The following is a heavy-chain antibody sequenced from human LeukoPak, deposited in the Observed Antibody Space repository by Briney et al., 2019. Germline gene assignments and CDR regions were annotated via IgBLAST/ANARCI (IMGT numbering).Heavy chain of an antibody. V-gene: IGHV3-21*01. D-gene: IGHD3-10*01. CDR1: EFSFSDYT. CDR2: ISSSSGNI. J-gene: IGHJ6*02. Sequence: GGSLRLSCTASEFSFSDYTMSWVRQAPGKGLEWVALISSSSGNIYYADSLNGRFTISRDNAQNSLYLQMNSLRAEDTAVYYCARAPRDYYGSRGYPLNYYYGMDVWGQGTTVTVSS. CDR3: ARAPRDYYGSRGYPLNYYYGMDV.